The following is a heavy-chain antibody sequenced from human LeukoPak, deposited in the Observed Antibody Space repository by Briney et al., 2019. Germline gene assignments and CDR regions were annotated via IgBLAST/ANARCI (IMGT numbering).Heavy chain of an antibody. CDR1: GFTVNSNY. Sequence: GGSLRLSCAASGFTVNSNYMSWVRQAPGKGLEWVSVIYSGGSTYFADSVKGRFTISRDNSKNTLYLQMNSLRAEDTAVYYCARSYSSSFHDAFDIWGQGTMVTVSS. V-gene: IGHV3-53*01. D-gene: IGHD6-13*01. J-gene: IGHJ3*02. CDR2: IYSGGST. CDR3: ARSYSSSFHDAFDI.